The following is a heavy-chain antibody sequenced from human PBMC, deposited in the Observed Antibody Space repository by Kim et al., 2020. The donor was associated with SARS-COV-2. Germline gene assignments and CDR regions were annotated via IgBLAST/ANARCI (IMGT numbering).Heavy chain of an antibody. V-gene: IGHV3-30-3*01. CDR3: ARDISTFYYYYGSGGHYGMDV. Sequence: GGSLRLSCAASGFTFSSYAMHWVRQAPGKGLEWVAVISYDGSNKYYADSVKGRFTISRDNSKNTLYMQMNSLRAEDTAVYYCARDISTFYYYYGSGGHYGMDVWGQGTTVNVSS. CDR2: ISYDGSNK. CDR1: GFTFSSYA. J-gene: IGHJ6*02. D-gene: IGHD3-10*01.